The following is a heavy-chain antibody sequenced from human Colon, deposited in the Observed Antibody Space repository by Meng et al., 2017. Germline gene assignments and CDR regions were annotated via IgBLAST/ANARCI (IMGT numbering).Heavy chain of an antibody. J-gene: IGHJ4*02. D-gene: IGHD5-18*01. Sequence: GSLRLSCGVYGGSFSGYHWTWMRQPPGKGLEWIGEINHSGSTNYNPSLKSRVTISVDTSKNQLSLNLSSVNAADTAVYYCARVGYIYYFDYWGQGTRVTVSS. CDR2: INHSGST. V-gene: IGHV4-34*01. CDR1: GGSFSGYH. CDR3: ARVGYIYYFDY.